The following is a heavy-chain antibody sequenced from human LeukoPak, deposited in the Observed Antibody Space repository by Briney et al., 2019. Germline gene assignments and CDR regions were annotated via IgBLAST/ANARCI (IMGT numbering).Heavy chain of an antibody. V-gene: IGHV3-7*01. D-gene: IGHD4-11*01. CDR2: IKQDGSEK. CDR1: GFTFSNYW. Sequence: PGGSLRLSCAASGFTFSNYWMSWVRQAPGKGLEWVANIKQDGSEKYYVDSVKGRFTISRDNAKASLYLQMNSLRGEDTAVYYCVRDLHSKYSEYFYYYMDVWGKGTTVTVSS. CDR3: VRDLHSKYSEYFYYYMDV. J-gene: IGHJ6*03.